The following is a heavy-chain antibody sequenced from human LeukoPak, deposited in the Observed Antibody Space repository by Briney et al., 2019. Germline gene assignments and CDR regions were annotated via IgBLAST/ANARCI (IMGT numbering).Heavy chain of an antibody. Sequence: PGGSLRLSCVASGFTFSSYNMKWVRLAPGKGGEWGSVIYSDRNTDYADSVKGRFTISTDNAKNTLYLQMSSLRAEDTAVYYCARGGRSGLSSAFFVHWGQGTLVTASS. CDR3: ARGGRSGLSSAFFVH. D-gene: IGHD1-26*01. CDR1: GFTFSSYN. CDR2: IYSDRNT. V-gene: IGHV3-53*01. J-gene: IGHJ4*02.